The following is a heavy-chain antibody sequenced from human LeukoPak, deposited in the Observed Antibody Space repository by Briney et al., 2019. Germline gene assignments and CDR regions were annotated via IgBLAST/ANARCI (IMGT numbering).Heavy chain of an antibody. CDR1: GFTFSPYG. V-gene: IGHV3-7*01. J-gene: IGHJ5*02. D-gene: IGHD4-17*01. CDR3: ARTIDYGDYIWFDP. Sequence: PGGSLRLSCVASGFTFSPYGIHWVRQAPGKGLEWVANIKQDGSEKYYVDSVKGRFTISRDNAKNSLYLQMNSLRAEDTAVYYCARTIDYGDYIWFDPWGQGTLVTVSS. CDR2: IKQDGSEK.